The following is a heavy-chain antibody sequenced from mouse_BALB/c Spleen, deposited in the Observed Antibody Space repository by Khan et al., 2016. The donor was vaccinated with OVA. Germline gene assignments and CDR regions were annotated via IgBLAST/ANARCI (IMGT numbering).Heavy chain of an antibody. V-gene: IGHV1S41*01. CDR2: IGRGSSTA. J-gene: IGHJ4*01. D-gene: IGHD1-1*01. CDR3: AWYNYYGRSWYGLDY. Sequence: DLVKPGASGKLSCKASGYTFTSYWINWIKQRPGQGLEWIGRIGRGSSTAYYTDMVKGKATMTVDTPTNTPHIQLTSLPSEDTAVYLCAWYNYYGRSWYGLDYWGQGTLVTVS. CDR1: GYTFTSYW.